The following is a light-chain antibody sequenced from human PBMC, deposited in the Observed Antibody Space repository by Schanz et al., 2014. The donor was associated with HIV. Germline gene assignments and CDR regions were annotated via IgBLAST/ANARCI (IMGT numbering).Light chain of an antibody. J-gene: IGLJ3*02. Sequence: QSALTQPASVSGSPGQSISISCTGTSGDVGSYNYVSWYQQHPGKAPKLMFYDVSNRPSGVSSRFSGSKSGNTASLTISGLQAEDEADYYCSSYRGDHSVVFGGGTKVTVL. V-gene: IGLV2-14*03. CDR2: DVS. CDR3: SSYRGDHSVV. CDR1: SGDVGSYNY.